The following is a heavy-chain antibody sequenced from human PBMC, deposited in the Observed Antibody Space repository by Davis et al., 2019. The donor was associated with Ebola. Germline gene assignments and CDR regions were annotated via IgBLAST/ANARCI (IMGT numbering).Heavy chain of an antibody. Sequence: PSETLSLTCDVSGGSMSNGDHYWSWLRQPPGMGLEWIGYIHYSGSTYYNPSLQSRISISVDRSKNQFSLKLSSVTAADTAVYYCARGIKDLWSVQGWFDPWGQGTLVIVSS. V-gene: IGHV4-30-4*01. J-gene: IGHJ5*02. CDR2: IHYSGST. D-gene: IGHD3-3*01. CDR3: ARGIKDLWSVQGWFDP. CDR1: GGSMSNGDHY.